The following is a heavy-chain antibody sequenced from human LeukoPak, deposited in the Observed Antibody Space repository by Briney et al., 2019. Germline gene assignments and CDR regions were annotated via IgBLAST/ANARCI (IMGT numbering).Heavy chain of an antibody. J-gene: IGHJ6*03. CDR2: ISSSGNTI. CDR3: ARDRLLEDRDYSSYYYMDV. CDR1: GFTFSDYY. D-gene: IGHD1-1*01. Sequence: PGGSLRLSCAASGFTFSDYYMSWIRQAPGKGLEWVSYISSSGNTIYYADSVKGRFTISRDNAKNSLYLQMNSLRAEDTAVYYCARDRLLEDRDYSSYYYMDVWGKGTTVTVSS. V-gene: IGHV3-11*04.